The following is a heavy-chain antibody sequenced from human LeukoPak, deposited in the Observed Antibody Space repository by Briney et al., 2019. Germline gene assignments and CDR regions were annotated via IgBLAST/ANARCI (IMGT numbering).Heavy chain of an antibody. V-gene: IGHV1-8*03. CDR3: ARGRPASFDP. D-gene: IGHD2-2*01. CDR1: GYTFTASY. Sequence: ASVKVSCKASGYTFTASYIHWVRQAPGQGLEWMGWMNPNSGNTGYAQKFQGRVTITRSTSISTAYMELSSLRSEDTAVYYCARGRPASFDPWGQGTLVTVSS. J-gene: IGHJ5*02. CDR2: MNPNSGNT.